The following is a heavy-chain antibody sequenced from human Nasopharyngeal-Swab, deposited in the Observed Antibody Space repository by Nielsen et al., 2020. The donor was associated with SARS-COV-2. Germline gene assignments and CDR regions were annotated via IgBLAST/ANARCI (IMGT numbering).Heavy chain of an antibody. CDR2: ISSSSSYI. J-gene: IGHJ4*02. V-gene: IGHV3-21*01. CDR3: AREPRRWLLRGYYFDY. D-gene: IGHD3-22*01. CDR1: GFTFSSYS. Sequence: GESLKISCAASGFTFSSYSMNWVRQAPGKGLEWVSSISSSSSYIYYADSVKGRFTISRDNSKNTLYLQMNSLRAEDTAVYYCAREPRRWLLRGYYFDYWGQGTLVTVSS.